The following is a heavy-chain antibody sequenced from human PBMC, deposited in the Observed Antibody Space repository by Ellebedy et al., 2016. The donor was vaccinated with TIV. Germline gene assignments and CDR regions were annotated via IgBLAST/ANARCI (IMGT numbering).Heavy chain of an antibody. CDR3: AKARGSSVIDYNYYGMDV. V-gene: IGHV3-23*01. D-gene: IGHD2-21*01. J-gene: IGHJ6*02. CDR1: GFTFSNYA. Sequence: GESLKISXSASGFTFSNYAMTWVRQAPGKGLEWGSGIGDTAHNTYYADSVKGRFTISRDNSGNTLYLQMNSLRAEDTAVYYCAKARGSSVIDYNYYGMDVWGQGTTVTVSS. CDR2: IGDTAHNT.